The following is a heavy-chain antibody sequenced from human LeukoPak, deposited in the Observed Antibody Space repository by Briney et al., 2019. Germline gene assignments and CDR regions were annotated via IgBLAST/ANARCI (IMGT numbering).Heavy chain of an antibody. CDR1: GYTFTSYG. CDR2: ISAYNGNT. J-gene: IGHJ4*02. D-gene: IGHD6-19*01. Sequence: ASVKLSCKASGYTFTSYGISCVRQAPGQGLEWMGWISAYNGNTNYAQKLQGRVTMTTDTFTSTAYMELRSLRSDDTAVYYCARSEWLVRYYFDYWGQGTLVTVSS. V-gene: IGHV1-18*04. CDR3: ARSEWLVRYYFDY.